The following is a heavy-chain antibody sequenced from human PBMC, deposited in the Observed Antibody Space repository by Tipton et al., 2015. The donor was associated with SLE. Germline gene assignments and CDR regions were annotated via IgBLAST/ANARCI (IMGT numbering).Heavy chain of an antibody. CDR1: GFIFDDYA. CDR2: ISGNGGTT. J-gene: IGHJ4*02. D-gene: IGHD3-22*01. V-gene: IGHV3-43*02. Sequence: GSLRLSCAASGFIFDDYAMHWVRQGPGKDLEWVSLISGNGGTTYYADSVKGRFTISRDNSKNSLYLQMNSLRTEDTAVYYCAKDVRNVYDVFDFWGQGTLVTVSS. CDR3: AKDVRNVYDVFDF.